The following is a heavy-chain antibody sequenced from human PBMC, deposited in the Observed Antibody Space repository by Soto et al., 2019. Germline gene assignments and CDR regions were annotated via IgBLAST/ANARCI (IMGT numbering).Heavy chain of an antibody. V-gene: IGHV1-18*01. CDR1: GYTSISYG. J-gene: IGHJ4*02. CDR3: ARVVKCAGRCYILDY. D-gene: IGHD2-15*01. Sequence: QVQLVQSGAEVKKPGASVKVSCKASGYTSISYGISWVRQAPGQGLEFMGWISAYNGDTNYAQNFQGRVTMNRDTSTGTSYMELRSMGSDDTAVYYCARVVKCAGRCYILDYCGQGALGTVSS. CDR2: ISAYNGDT.